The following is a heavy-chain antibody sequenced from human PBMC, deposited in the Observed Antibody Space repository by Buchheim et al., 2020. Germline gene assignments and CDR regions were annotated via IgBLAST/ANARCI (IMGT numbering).Heavy chain of an antibody. D-gene: IGHD3-16*01. CDR1: GYTFTTYG. Sequence: QVQLVQSGAELKKPGASVKVSCRASGYTFTTYGISWVRQAPGQGLEWMGWIRVYTGNTNYAQKFQGRVTMTTDTSTSTAYMELRTLRFNDTAVYYCARDRVVGGMTPRPNNYWGKGTL. J-gene: IGHJ4*02. V-gene: IGHV1-18*01. CDR3: ARDRVVGGMTPRPNNY. CDR2: IRVYTGNT.